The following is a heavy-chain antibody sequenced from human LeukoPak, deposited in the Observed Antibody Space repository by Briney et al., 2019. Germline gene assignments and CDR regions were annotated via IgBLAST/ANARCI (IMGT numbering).Heavy chain of an antibody. CDR3: AKGGSGIGYFDY. D-gene: IGHD3-10*01. CDR2: ISGSGGST. Sequence: GGSLRLSCAASGFTFSSYGMSWVRQAPGKGLEWVSAISGSGGSTYYADSVKGRFTISRDNSKNTLYLQMNSLRAEDTAVYYCAKGGSGIGYFDYWGQGTLVTVSS. CDR1: GFTFSSYG. V-gene: IGHV3-23*01. J-gene: IGHJ4*02.